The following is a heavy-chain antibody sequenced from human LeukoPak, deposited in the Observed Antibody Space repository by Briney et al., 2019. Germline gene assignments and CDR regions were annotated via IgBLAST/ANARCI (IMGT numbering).Heavy chain of an antibody. V-gene: IGHV3-64*01. CDR1: GIIFSNYA. D-gene: IGHD1-26*01. Sequence: VGSLRLSCAASGIIFSNYAMHWVRQGPGKGLECISTISSDGGSTYYANSVKGRLTISRDNSKNTLYLQMGSLRAEDMAVYYCARGRQGAKTRYFDLWGRGTRVTVSS. J-gene: IGHJ2*01. CDR2: ISSDGGST. CDR3: ARGRQGAKTRYFDL.